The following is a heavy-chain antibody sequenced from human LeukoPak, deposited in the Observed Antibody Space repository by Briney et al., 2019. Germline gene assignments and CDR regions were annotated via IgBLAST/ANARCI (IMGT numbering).Heavy chain of an antibody. J-gene: IGHJ4*02. Sequence: SETLSLTCTVSGGSISSSIYFWGWIRQPPGKGLEWIGSIHYSGSTYHDPSLKSRVTVSLDTSKNQFSLKLSSVTAADTAVYYCARGGTMIVTSSDFDYWGQGTLVTVSS. CDR2: IHYSGST. D-gene: IGHD3-22*01. CDR1: GGSISSSIYF. CDR3: ARGGTMIVTSSDFDY. V-gene: IGHV4-39*01.